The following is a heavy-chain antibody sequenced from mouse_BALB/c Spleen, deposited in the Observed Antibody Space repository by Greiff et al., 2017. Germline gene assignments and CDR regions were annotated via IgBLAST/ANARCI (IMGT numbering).Heavy chain of an antibody. CDR1: GYSITSDYA. CDR2: ISYSGST. J-gene: IGHJ1*01. V-gene: IGHV3-2*02. CDR3: ARIAYYGSSYWYFDV. D-gene: IGHD1-1*01. Sequence: EVKLVESGPGLVKPSQSLSLTCTVTGYSITSDYAWNWIRQFPGNKLEWMGYISYSGSTSYNPSLKSRISITRDTSKNQFFLQLNSVTTEDTATYYWARIAYYGSSYWYFDVWGAGTTVTVSS.